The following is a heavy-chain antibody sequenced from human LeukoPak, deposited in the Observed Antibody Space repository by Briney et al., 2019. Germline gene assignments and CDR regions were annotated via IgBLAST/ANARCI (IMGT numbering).Heavy chain of an antibody. J-gene: IGHJ4*02. CDR1: GYSISSGYD. D-gene: IGHD1-1*01. CDR2: MYHSGST. V-gene: IGHV4-38-2*02. CDR3: ARSRGRLAQLDY. Sequence: SETLSLTCTVSGYSISSGYDWGWVRQPPGKGLEWIGSMYHSGSTNYNASLKSRVTITVDTSKHQSFLKLSSVTAADTAVYYCARSRGRLAQLDYWGQGTLVTVSS.